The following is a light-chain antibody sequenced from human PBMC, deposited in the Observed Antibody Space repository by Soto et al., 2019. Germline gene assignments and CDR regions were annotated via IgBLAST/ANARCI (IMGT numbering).Light chain of an antibody. Sequence: DIQMTQSPSSLSASVGDRVTISCRSSQHISTYLNWYQHKPGKAPKLLVYAASTLQSGVPSRFSGSGSGTDFRLTISSLQPEDFATYYCQQSYSTPLTFGGGTKVDIK. V-gene: IGKV1-39*01. J-gene: IGKJ4*01. CDR1: QHISTY. CDR2: AAS. CDR3: QQSYSTPLT.